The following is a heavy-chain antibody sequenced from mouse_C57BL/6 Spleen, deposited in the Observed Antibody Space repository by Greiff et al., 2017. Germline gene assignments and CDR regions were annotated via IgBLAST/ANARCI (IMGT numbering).Heavy chain of an antibody. D-gene: IGHD2-12*01. V-gene: IGHV2-2*01. Sequence: VQLVESGPGLVQPSPSLSITCTVSGFSLTSYGVHWVRQSPGKGLEWLGVIWRGGSTDYNAAFISRLGISKDNSKSQVFFKMNSLQADDSAIYYCATYDKDLYFDGWGTGTTVTVAS. CDR2: IWRGGST. J-gene: IGHJ1*03. CDR1: GFSLTSYG. CDR3: ATYDKDLYFDG.